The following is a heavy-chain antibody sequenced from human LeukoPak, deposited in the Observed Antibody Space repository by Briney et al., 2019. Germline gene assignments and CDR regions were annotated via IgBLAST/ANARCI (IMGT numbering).Heavy chain of an antibody. CDR1: GFTFDRYW. V-gene: IGHV3-74*01. Sequence: GGSLRLSCADSGFTFDRYWMHWVRQPPGKGLSWVSHITTDGSGTSYADSVKGRFTISRDNAKKALYLQMNSLRAEDTAVYYCARGAVAGANFDYWGLGTLVTVSS. CDR3: ARGAVAGANFDY. D-gene: IGHD1-26*01. CDR2: ITTDGSGT. J-gene: IGHJ4*02.